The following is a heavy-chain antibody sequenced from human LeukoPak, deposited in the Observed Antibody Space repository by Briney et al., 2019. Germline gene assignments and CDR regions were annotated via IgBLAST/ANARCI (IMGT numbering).Heavy chain of an antibody. V-gene: IGHV3-48*03. J-gene: IGHJ4*02. CDR3: AKARSGSGSYGKYYFDY. CDR1: GFTFSSYE. Sequence: GGSLRLSCAASGFTFSSYEMNWVRQAPGKGLEWVSYISSSGSTIYYADSVKGRFTISRDNAKNTLYLQMYSLRAEDTAIYYCAKARSGSGSYGKYYFDYWGQGTLVTVSS. CDR2: ISSSGSTI. D-gene: IGHD3-10*01.